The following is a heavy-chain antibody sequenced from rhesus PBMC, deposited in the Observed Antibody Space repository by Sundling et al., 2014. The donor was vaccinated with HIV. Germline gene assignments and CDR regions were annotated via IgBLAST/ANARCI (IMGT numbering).Heavy chain of an antibody. Sequence: QVQLQESGPGLVKPSETLSLTCAVSGGSISADYWNWIRQPPGKGLEWVGYISGITESTDYNLSLKSRVTISIDTSKKQFSLKLTSVTAADTAIYHCATSVTGTTRYFDLWGPGTPTHHSPQ. J-gene: IGHJ2*01. CDR2: ISGITEST. V-gene: IGHV4-165*01. CDR1: GGSISADY. CDR3: ATSVTGTTRYFDL. D-gene: IGHD1-26*01.